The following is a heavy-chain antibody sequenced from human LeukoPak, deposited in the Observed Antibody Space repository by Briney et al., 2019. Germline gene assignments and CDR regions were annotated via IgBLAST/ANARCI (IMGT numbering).Heavy chain of an antibody. D-gene: IGHD2-15*01. CDR3: AKGLYAYCSGGSCQQADY. CDR2: FSGSGGTT. J-gene: IGHJ4*02. Sequence: GGSLRLSCAASGFTFRTYAMTWVRQAPGKGLEWVSTFSGSGGTTSYAISVGGRFTISRDNSKNTLYLQMSSLRAEDTAIYYCAKGLYAYCSGGSCQQADYWGQGTLVTVSS. V-gene: IGHV3-23*01. CDR1: GFTFRTYA.